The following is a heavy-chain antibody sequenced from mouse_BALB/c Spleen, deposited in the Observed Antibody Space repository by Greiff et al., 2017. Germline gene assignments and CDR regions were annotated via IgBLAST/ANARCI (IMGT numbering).Heavy chain of an antibody. J-gene: IGHJ1*01. CDR1: GYSITSDYA. V-gene: IGHV3-2*02. CDR2: ISYSGST. CDR3: ARCLGQGYWYFDV. Sequence: ESGPGLVKPSQSLSLTCTVTGYSITSDYAWNWIRQFPGNKLEWMGYISYSGSTSYNPSLKSRISITRDTSKNQFFLQLNSVTTEDTATYYCARCLGQGYWYFDVWGAGTTVTVSS. D-gene: IGHD3-3*01.